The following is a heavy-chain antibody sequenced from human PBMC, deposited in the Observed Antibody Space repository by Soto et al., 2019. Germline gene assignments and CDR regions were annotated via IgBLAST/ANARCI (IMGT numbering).Heavy chain of an antibody. CDR3: ARAGDSTFDY. Sequence: QVQLVQSGAEVKKPGASVKVSCKASGYTFPSYGISWGRQAPGQGLEGMGWISAYKGKTTFAQKLQGRATMTTDTSTSTADMELRSLRSDDTAVYYCARAGDSTFDYWGQGTLVTVSS. V-gene: IGHV1-18*01. J-gene: IGHJ4*02. CDR1: GYTFPSYG. D-gene: IGHD6-13*01. CDR2: ISAYKGKT.